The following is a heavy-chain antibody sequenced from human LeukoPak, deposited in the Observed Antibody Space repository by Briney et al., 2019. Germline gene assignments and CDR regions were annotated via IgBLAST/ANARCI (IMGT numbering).Heavy chain of an antibody. D-gene: IGHD2-15*01. CDR3: ASYYCSGGSCYRDYYYGMDV. J-gene: IGHJ6*04. CDR1: GGTFSSYA. V-gene: IGHV1-69*06. Sequence: SVKVSCKASGGTFSSYAISWVRQAPGQGLEWMGGTIPIFGTANYAQKFQGRVTITADKSTSTAYMELSSLRSEDTAVYYCASYYCSGGSCYRDYYYGMDVWGKGTTVTVSS. CDR2: TIPIFGTA.